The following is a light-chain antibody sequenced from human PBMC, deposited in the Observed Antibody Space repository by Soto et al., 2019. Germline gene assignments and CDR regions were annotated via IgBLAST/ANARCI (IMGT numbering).Light chain of an antibody. Sequence: EIVLTQSPGTLSLSPGERATLSCRASQSVSSSYLAWYQQKPGQAPRLLIYCASSRATGIPDRFSGSGSGTDFTLTISRLEPEDFAVYYCQQYGSSPPMYTFGQGSNLEIK. CDR3: QQYGSSPPMYT. J-gene: IGKJ2*01. CDR1: QSVSSSY. CDR2: CAS. V-gene: IGKV3-20*01.